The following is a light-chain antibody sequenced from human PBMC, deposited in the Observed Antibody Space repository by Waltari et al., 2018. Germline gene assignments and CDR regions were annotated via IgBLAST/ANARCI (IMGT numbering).Light chain of an antibody. J-gene: IGKJ1*01. CDR2: GAS. Sequence: EIVLTKSPGTLSLSPGERATLSCRASQSVRGSLAWYQQKAGQAPRLRIYGASCRATGIPDRFSGSGSGTDFSLTISRLEPEDFAVYYCQHYVRLPATFGQGTKVEI. CDR3: QHYVRLPAT. V-gene: IGKV3-20*01. CDR1: QSVRGS.